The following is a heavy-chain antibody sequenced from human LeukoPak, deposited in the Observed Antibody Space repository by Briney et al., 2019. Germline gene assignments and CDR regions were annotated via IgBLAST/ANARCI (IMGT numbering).Heavy chain of an antibody. V-gene: IGHV3-21*01. J-gene: IGHJ5*02. CDR2: ISSSSSYI. CDR1: GFTFSSYS. CDR3: ARDPHVLRFLEWIPAWFDP. D-gene: IGHD3-3*01. Sequence: GGSLRPSCAASGFTFSSYSMNWVRQAPGKGLEWVSSISSSSSYIYYADSVKGRFTISRDNAKNSLYLQMNSLRAEDTAVYYCARDPHVLRFLEWIPAWFDPWGQGTLVTVSS.